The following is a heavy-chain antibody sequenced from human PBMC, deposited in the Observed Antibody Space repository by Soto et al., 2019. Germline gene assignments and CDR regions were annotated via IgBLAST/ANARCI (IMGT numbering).Heavy chain of an antibody. J-gene: IGHJ4*02. V-gene: IGHV3-11*05. Sequence: PGGSLRLSCAGSGFTFGDSYMSWIRQAPGKGLEWLSYISPGSRYPAYADSVKGRFTISRDNAKRSLYLQMMSLKASDTAMYFCARGGIIGTPPDYWGQGTQVTVSS. CDR1: GFTFGDSY. CDR3: ARGGIIGTPPDY. CDR2: ISPGSRYP. D-gene: IGHD1-7*01.